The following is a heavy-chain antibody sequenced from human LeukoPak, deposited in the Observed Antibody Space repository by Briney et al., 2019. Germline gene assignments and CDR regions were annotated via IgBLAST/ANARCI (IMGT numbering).Heavy chain of an antibody. CDR2: ISSSSSYI. CDR3: ARGSIAAAGTVDY. D-gene: IGHD6-13*01. Sequence: GGSLRLSCAASGFTFSSYSMNWVRQAPGKGLEWVSSISSSSSYIYYADSVKGRFTISRDNAKNSLYLQMNSLRAEDTAAYYCARGSIAAAGTVDYWGQGTLVTVSS. J-gene: IGHJ4*02. V-gene: IGHV3-21*01. CDR1: GFTFSSYS.